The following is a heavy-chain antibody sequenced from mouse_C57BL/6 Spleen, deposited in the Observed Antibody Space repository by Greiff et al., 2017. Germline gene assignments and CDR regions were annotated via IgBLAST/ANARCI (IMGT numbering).Heavy chain of an antibody. V-gene: IGHV5-17*01. J-gene: IGHJ1*03. Sequence: EVQVVESGGGLVKPGGSLKLSCAASGFTFSDYGMHWVRQAPEKGLEWVAYISSGSSTNYYADTVKGRFTISRDNAKNTLFLQMTSLRSEDTAMYYCARLFDYDGYFDVWGTGTTVTVSS. CDR1: GFTFSDYG. CDR3: ARLFDYDGYFDV. CDR2: ISSGSSTN. D-gene: IGHD2-4*01.